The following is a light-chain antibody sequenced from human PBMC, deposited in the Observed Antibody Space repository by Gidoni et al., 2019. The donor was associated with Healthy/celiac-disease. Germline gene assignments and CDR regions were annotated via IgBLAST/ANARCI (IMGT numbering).Light chain of an antibody. V-gene: IGKV2-28*01. CDR1: QSLLHSNGYNY. CDR3: MQALQTPRT. CDR2: LGS. J-gene: IGKJ1*01. Sequence: IVMSPSPLSLPVTPGEPASISCRSSQSLLHSNGYNYLDWYLQKPGQSPQLLIYLGSNRSSGVPDRFSGRGSGTDFTLKISRVEAEDVGVYYCMQALQTPRTFGQGTKVEIK.